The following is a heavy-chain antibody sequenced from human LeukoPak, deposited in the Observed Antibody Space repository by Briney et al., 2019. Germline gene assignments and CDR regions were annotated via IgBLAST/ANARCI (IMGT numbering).Heavy chain of an antibody. Sequence: GGSLRLSCVASGFTFSSYNMNWVRQAPGKGLEWVSSISASGASTYYADSVQGRFTISRDNSKNTLYFQMNSPRAEDTAVFYCGKDYYDNSMSPQVFDYWGQGTLVTVSS. CDR3: GKDYYDNSMSPQVFDY. D-gene: IGHD3-22*01. CDR1: GFTFSSYN. CDR2: ISASGAST. V-gene: IGHV3-23*01. J-gene: IGHJ4*02.